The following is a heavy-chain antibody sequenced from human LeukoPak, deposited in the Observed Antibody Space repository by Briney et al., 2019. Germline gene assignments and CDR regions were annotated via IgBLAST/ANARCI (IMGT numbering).Heavy chain of an antibody. Sequence: SETLSLTCAIYGGSFSGYYWSWIRQPPGKGLEWIGEINHSGSTNYNPSLKSRVTISVDTSKNQFSLKLSSVTAADTAVYYCARHVRGGSYFNYWGQGTLVTVSS. CDR2: INHSGST. V-gene: IGHV4-34*01. CDR1: GGSFSGYY. J-gene: IGHJ4*02. D-gene: IGHD3-16*01. CDR3: ARHVRGGSYFNY.